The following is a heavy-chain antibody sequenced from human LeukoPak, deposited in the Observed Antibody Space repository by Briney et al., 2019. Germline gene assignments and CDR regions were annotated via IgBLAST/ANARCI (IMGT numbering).Heavy chain of an antibody. CDR2: IIPIFGTA. Sequence: GASVKVSCKASGGTFSSYAISWVRQAPGQGLEWMGGIIPIFGTANYAQKFQGRVTITADKSTSTVYMELSTLRSEDTAVYYCARSGLDIVVVPGAMPGYFRQWGQGTLVTVSS. CDR3: ARSGLDIVVVPGAMPGYFRQ. D-gene: IGHD2-2*01. CDR1: GGTFSSYA. J-gene: IGHJ1*01. V-gene: IGHV1-69*06.